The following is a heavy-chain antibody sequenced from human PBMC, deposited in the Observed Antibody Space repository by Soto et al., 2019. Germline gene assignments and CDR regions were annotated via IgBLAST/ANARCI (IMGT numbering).Heavy chain of an antibody. J-gene: IGHJ4*02. V-gene: IGHV4-30-2*01. CDR2: IYHSGST. Sequence: QLQLQESGSGLVKPSQTLSLTCAVSGGSINTATHSWSWIRQPPGKGLEWIGYIYHSGSTYYNPSVKSRVTISIDTSNNQVAQRLSSVSVADTAVYYCARGGGVTTTGDDYWGQGILVTVSS. D-gene: IGHD4-4*01. CDR3: ARGGGVTTTGDDY. CDR1: GGSINTATHS.